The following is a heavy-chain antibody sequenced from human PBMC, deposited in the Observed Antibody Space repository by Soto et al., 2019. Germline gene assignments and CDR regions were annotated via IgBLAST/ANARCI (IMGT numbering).Heavy chain of an antibody. CDR3: AKGKVGATTGGMDV. V-gene: IGHV3-9*01. J-gene: IGHJ6*02. Sequence: EVQLVESGGGLVQPGRSLRLSCAASGFTFDDYAMHWVQQAPGKGLEWVSGISWNSGSIGYADSVKGRFTISRDNAKNSLYLQMNSLRAEDTALYYCAKGKVGATTGGMDVWGQGTTVTVSS. CDR2: ISWNSGSI. D-gene: IGHD1-26*01. CDR1: GFTFDDYA.